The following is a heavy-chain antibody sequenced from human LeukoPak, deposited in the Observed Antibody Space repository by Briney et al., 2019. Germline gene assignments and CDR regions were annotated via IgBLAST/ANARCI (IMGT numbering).Heavy chain of an antibody. V-gene: IGHV4-30-2*01. CDR2: IYHSGST. J-gene: IGHJ5*02. D-gene: IGHD2-15*01. Sequence: SQALSLTCAVSGGSISSGGYSWSWIRQPPGKGLEWIGYIYHSGSTYYNPSLKSRVTISVDRSKNQFSLKLSSVTAADTAVYYCAREGLLRNWFDPWGQGTLVTVSS. CDR3: AREGLLRNWFDP. CDR1: GGSISSGGYS.